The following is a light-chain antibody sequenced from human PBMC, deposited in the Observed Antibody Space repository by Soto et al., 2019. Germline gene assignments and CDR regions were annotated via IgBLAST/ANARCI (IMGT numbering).Light chain of an antibody. CDR2: SND. Sequence: QSVLTQPPSASGTPGQTVTISCSGSSFNIGFNYVYWYQQLPGMAPKLLIHSNDERPSGVPDRFSGSKSGTSASLAISGRRSEDEAEYYCAAWDDSMSGGVFGTGTKLTVL. V-gene: IGLV1-47*02. CDR3: AAWDDSMSGGV. CDR1: SFNIGFNY. J-gene: IGLJ1*01.